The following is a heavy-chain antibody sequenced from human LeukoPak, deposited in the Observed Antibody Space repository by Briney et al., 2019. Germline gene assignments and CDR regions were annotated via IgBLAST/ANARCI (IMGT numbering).Heavy chain of an antibody. J-gene: IGHJ4*02. Sequence: PGGSLRLSCAASGFTFSSYWMSWVRQAPGKGLEWVANIKQDGSEKYYVDSVKGRFTISRDNAKNSLYLQMNSLRAEDTAVYYCARAGDGYDSSGYYSTGRYYYFDYWGQGTLVTVSS. CDR1: GFTFSSYW. V-gene: IGHV3-7*01. CDR3: ARAGDGYDSSGYYSTGRYYYFDY. CDR2: IKQDGSEK. D-gene: IGHD3-22*01.